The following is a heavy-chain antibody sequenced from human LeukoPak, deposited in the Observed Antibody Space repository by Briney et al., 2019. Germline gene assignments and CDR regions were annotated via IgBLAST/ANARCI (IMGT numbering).Heavy chain of an antibody. Sequence: SETLSLTCAVYGGSFSGCYWSWIRQPPGKGLEWIGEINHSGSTNYNPSLKSRVTISVDTSKNQFSLKLSSVTAADTAVYYCARGPNYDFWSGYYSPEYFQHWGQGTLVTVSS. CDR3: ARGPNYDFWSGYYSPEYFQH. V-gene: IGHV4-34*01. CDR1: GGSFSGCY. CDR2: INHSGST. J-gene: IGHJ1*01. D-gene: IGHD3-3*01.